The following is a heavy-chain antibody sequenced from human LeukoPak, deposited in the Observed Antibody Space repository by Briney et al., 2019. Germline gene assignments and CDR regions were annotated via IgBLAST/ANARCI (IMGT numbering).Heavy chain of an antibody. Sequence: SETLSLTCTVSGGSISSYYWSWIRQPPGKGLEWIGYIYYSGSTNYNPSLKSRVTISVDTSKNQFSLKLSSVTAADTAVYYCARHPVAARPAYAFDIWGQGTMVTVSS. V-gene: IGHV4-59*08. CDR1: GGSISSYY. CDR2: IYYSGST. CDR3: ARHPVAARPAYAFDI. D-gene: IGHD6-6*01. J-gene: IGHJ3*02.